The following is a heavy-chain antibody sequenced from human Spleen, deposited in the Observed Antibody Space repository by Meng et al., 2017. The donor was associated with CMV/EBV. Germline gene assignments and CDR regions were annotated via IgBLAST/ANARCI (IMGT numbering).Heavy chain of an antibody. CDR1: GFTFSSYT. CDR3: ARVKQLVPNAFDL. V-gene: IGHV3-21*04. Sequence: EVQLVESGGGLVKPGGSLRLSCAASGFTFSSYTMGWIRQAPGKGLEWVSSISYSSNYIYFADSMKGRFTISRDNAKNSLFLQMDSLGAEDSAIYFCARVKQLVPNAFDLWGQGTMVTVSS. D-gene: IGHD6-6*01. CDR2: ISYSSNYI. J-gene: IGHJ3*01.